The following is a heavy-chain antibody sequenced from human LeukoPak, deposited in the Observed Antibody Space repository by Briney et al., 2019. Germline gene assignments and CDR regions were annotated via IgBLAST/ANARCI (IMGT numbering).Heavy chain of an antibody. V-gene: IGHV3-7*01. CDR3: ATDTSYGDANDF. Sequence: PGGSLRLSCAASGFTFSNYWMSWVRQAPGKGLEWVANIKQDGSEKYYVDSVKGRFTISRDNAKNSLYLQMNSLRAEDTAVYYCATDTSYGDANDFWGQGTLVTVSS. CDR1: GFTFSNYW. D-gene: IGHD4-17*01. CDR2: IKQDGSEK. J-gene: IGHJ4*02.